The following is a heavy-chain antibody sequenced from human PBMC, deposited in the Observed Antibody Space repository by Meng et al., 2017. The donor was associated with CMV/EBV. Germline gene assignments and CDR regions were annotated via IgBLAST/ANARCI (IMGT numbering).Heavy chain of an antibody. CDR3: ARDLSGSRDY. J-gene: IGHJ4*02. V-gene: IGHV3-74*01. CDR1: GFTFSNYW. CDR2: INEDGRIT. D-gene: IGHD1-26*01. Sequence: EVPLGGSGGGLMQAGGLLGLSCEGPGFTFSNYWMHWGRQVPGEGLVWVSRINEDGRITSYADSVKGRFTISRDNARNTLYLQMNSLRADDSAVYYCARDLSGSRDYWGRGTLVTVSS.